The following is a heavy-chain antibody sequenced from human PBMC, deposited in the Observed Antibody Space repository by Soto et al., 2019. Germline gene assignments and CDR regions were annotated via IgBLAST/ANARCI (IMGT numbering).Heavy chain of an antibody. J-gene: IGHJ1*01. D-gene: IGHD3-22*01. CDR3: ARGYRSYYYDSSGYYSAH. V-gene: IGHV1-18*01. CDR1: GYTFTSYG. Sequence: QVQLVQSGAEVKKPGASVKVSCKASGYTFTSYGISWVRQAPGQGLEWMGWISAYNGNTNYAQKLQGRVTMTTDTSTSTAYMELRSLRFDDTAVYYCARGYRSYYYDSSGYYSAHWGQGTLVTVSS. CDR2: ISAYNGNT.